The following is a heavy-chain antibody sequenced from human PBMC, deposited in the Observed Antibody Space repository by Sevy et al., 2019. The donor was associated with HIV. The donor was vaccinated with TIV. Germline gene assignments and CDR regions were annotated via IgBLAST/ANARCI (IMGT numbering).Heavy chain of an antibody. CDR3: ARWDV. CDR2: IKEDGSDK. Sequence: GESLKISCAASGFTFSNYWMNWVRQAPGKGLEWVANIKEDGSDKYYVDSVKGRFTISRDNAQNSLYLEMNSLRAEDTAVYYCARWDVWGKGTTVTVSS. V-gene: IGHV3-7*01. J-gene: IGHJ6*04. CDR1: GFTFSNYW.